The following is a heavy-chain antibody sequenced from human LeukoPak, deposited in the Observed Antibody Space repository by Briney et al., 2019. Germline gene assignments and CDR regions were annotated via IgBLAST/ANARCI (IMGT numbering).Heavy chain of an antibody. J-gene: IGHJ4*02. V-gene: IGHV3-48*03. D-gene: IGHD3-22*01. CDR3: ARVASEIVVVTRRS. Sequence: GGSLRLSCAASGFTFSSYEMNWVRQAPGKGLEWVSYISSSGSTIYYADSVKGRFTISRGNAKNSLYLQMNSLRAEDTAVYYCARVASEIVVVTRRSWGQGTLVTVSS. CDR1: GFTFSSYE. CDR2: ISSSGSTI.